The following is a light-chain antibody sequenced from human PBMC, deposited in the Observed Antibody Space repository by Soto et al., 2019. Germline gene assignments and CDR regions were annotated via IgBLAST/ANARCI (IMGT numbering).Light chain of an antibody. CDR1: QSIGKH. J-gene: IGKJ1*01. CDR2: AAS. Sequence: DIKMTQSPSFLSASVGDRVTITCRASQSIGKHLNWYQQKPGKAPKLLIFAASSLQSGVPSRFSGSRSGPDFTLTISSLQPEDFATYYCQQSYSSLPTFGQGTKVDIK. CDR3: QQSYSSLPT. V-gene: IGKV1-39*01.